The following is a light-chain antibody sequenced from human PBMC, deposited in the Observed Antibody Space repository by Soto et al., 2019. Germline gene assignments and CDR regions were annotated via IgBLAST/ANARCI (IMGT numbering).Light chain of an antibody. CDR2: DVT. J-gene: IGLJ1*01. Sequence: QSALTQPRSVSGSPGQSVTISCTGTGSDVGGYNYVSWYQQHPGKAPKLMIYDVTKRPSGAPDRFSGSKSGNTASLTISGLQADDEADYYCLSYAGSSTRVFGTGTKVTVL. CDR3: LSYAGSSTRV. V-gene: IGLV2-11*01. CDR1: GSDVGGYNY.